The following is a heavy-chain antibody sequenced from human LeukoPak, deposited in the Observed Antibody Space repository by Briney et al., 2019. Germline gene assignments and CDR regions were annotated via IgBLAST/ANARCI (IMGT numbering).Heavy chain of an antibody. CDR2: IIPIFGTA. Sequence: SVKVSCKASGGTFSSYAISWVRQAPGQGLEWMGGIIPIFGTANYAQKFQGRVTITADESTSTAYMELSGLRSEDTAVYYCARDLDYYDRNWFDPWGQGTLVTVSS. CDR1: GGTFSSYA. J-gene: IGHJ5*02. CDR3: ARDLDYYDRNWFDP. V-gene: IGHV1-69*13. D-gene: IGHD3-22*01.